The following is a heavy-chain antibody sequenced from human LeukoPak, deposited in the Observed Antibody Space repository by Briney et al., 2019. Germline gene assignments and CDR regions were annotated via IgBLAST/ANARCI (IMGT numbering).Heavy chain of an antibody. J-gene: IGHJ1*01. V-gene: IGHV6-1*01. CDR3: ARDGPVYDSSGRLPIQH. Sequence: SQTLSLTCAISGDSVSSNSAAWNWIRQSPSRGLEWLGRTYYRSKWYNDYAVSVKSRITINPDTPKNQFSLQLNSVTPEDTAVYYCARDGPVYDSSGRLPIQHWGQGTLVTVSS. CDR2: TYYRSKWYN. D-gene: IGHD3-22*01. CDR1: GDSVSSNSAA.